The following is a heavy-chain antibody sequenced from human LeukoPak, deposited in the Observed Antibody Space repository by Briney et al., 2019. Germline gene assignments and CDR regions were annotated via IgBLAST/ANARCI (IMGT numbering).Heavy chain of an antibody. Sequence: GSNKYYADSVKGRFTISRDNSKNTLYLQMNSLRAEDTAVYYCARDLGVGSSSSPGGFDYWGQGTLVTVSS. V-gene: IGHV3-30-3*01. J-gene: IGHJ4*02. CDR2: GSNK. D-gene: IGHD6-13*01. CDR3: ARDLGVGSSSSPGGFDY.